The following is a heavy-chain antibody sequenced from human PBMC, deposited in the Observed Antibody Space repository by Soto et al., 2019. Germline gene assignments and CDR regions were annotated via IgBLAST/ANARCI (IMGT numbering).Heavy chain of an antibody. J-gene: IGHJ5*02. Sequence: SVKVSCKASGGTFSSYAISWVRQAPGQRLEWMGGIIAINGKTKYAQKFQGRVTITRDKSASTAYMELSSLRSEDTAVYYCARGRTRIAVAGTGWFDPWGQGTLVTVSS. V-gene: IGHV1-69*10. CDR2: IIAINGKT. D-gene: IGHD6-19*01. CDR3: ARGRTRIAVAGTGWFDP. CDR1: GGTFSSYA.